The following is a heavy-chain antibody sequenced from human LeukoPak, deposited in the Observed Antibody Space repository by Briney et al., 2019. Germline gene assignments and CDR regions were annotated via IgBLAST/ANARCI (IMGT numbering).Heavy chain of an antibody. J-gene: IGHJ2*01. V-gene: IGHV4-59*01. CDR3: ARLHDYGGKNFDL. D-gene: IGHD4-23*01. Sequence: SESLSLTCSVSGDSFSNYYWTWIRQPPGKGLEWIGYMYYSGSTNYNPSFKSRVIISVDTSKKQFSLKVSSVTAADTAVYYCARLHDYGGKNFDLWGRGTLVTVSS. CDR1: GDSFSNYY. CDR2: MYYSGST.